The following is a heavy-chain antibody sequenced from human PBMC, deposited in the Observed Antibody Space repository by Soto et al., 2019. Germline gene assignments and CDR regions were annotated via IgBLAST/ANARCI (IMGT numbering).Heavy chain of an antibody. CDR1: GFTFSRYA. V-gene: IGHV3-23*01. CDR2: ISGSGTST. J-gene: IGHJ4*02. Sequence: EVHLLESGGGLVQPGGSLRLSCAASGFTFSRYALNRVRQAPGKGLEWVAEISGSGTSTYYAPSVKGRFIISSDSSKNTFYLRMNSLRAEDTAMYYCARSLSALFSLGDFNYWGQGALVTVSS. D-gene: IGHD2-21*01. CDR3: ARSLSALFSLGDFNY.